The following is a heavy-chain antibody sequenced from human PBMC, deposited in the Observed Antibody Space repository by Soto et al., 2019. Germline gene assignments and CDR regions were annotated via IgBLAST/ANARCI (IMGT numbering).Heavy chain of an antibody. CDR3: VREDIAAAGDDAFDL. D-gene: IGHD6-13*01. Sequence: GGSLRLSCAASGFTFSSYGMHWVRQAPGKGLEWVAVISYDGSNKYYADSVKGRFTISGDNSKNTLYLQMNSLRAEDTAVYYCVREDIAAAGDDAFDLRRQATMVTHSS. J-gene: IGHJ3*01. CDR1: GFTFSSYG. V-gene: IGHV3-30*03. CDR2: ISYDGSNK.